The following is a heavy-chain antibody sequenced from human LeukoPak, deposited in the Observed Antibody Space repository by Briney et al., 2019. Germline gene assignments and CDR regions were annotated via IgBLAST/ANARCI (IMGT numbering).Heavy chain of an antibody. D-gene: IGHD6-19*01. Sequence: GGSLRLSCAVSGFRVSDYYMNWVRQAPGKGLEWVSSISSSSSYIYYADSVKGRFTISRDNAKNSLYLQMNSLRAEDTAVYYCARDGLAGTSWSDYWGQGTLVTVSS. CDR1: GFRVSDYY. CDR2: ISSSSSYI. J-gene: IGHJ4*02. CDR3: ARDGLAGTSWSDY. V-gene: IGHV3-21*01.